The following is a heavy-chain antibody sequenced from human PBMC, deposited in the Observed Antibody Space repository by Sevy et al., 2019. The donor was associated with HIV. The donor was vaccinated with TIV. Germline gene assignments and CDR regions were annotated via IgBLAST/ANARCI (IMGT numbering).Heavy chain of an antibody. J-gene: IGHJ4*01. Sequence: ASVKVSCKASGGTCSSSAISWVRQAPGQGLEWMGGIFPIFATANYAQKFQGRLTITADESTCTAYMELSSLRSDDTAVYYCTRGLAVSVDYWGHGTLVTVSS. CDR1: GGTCSSSA. CDR2: IFPIFATA. CDR3: TRGLAVSVDY. D-gene: IGHD6-19*01. V-gene: IGHV1-69*13.